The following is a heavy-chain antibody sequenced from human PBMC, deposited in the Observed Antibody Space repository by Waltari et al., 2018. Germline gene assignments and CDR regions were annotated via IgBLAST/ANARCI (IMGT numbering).Heavy chain of an antibody. CDR3: ATNGGDGPSRD. V-gene: IGHV3-74*01. CDR2: INSFGTST. D-gene: IGHD3-16*01. Sequence: EVQLVESGGGLVQPGGSLRLSCAASGLTFNTYWMPWVRQAPGKGLVWVARINSFGTSTNYADAVKGRFTISRDNAKNTLYLQMNSRRAEETAVYYCATNGGDGPSRDWGQGTLVTVSS. CDR1: GLTFNTYW. J-gene: IGHJ4*02.